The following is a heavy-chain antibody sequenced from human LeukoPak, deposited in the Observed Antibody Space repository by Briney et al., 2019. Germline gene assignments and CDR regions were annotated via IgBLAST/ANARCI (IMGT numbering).Heavy chain of an antibody. CDR3: ARGDWGDYFDY. CDR2: ISSSSSYI. D-gene: IGHD7-27*01. J-gene: IGHJ4*02. CDR1: GLTLSSYS. Sequence: GGALRLSCAASGLTLSSYSMNSVRQAPGKGLEWVSSISSSSSYIYYADSVKGRFTISRDNDKDLRYLQMNSLGAEDTAVYYCARGDWGDYFDYWGQGTLVTVSS. V-gene: IGHV3-21*01.